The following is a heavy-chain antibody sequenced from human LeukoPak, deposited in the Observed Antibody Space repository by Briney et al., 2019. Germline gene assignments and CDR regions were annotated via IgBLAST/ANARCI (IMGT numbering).Heavy chain of an antibody. V-gene: IGHV3-30*03. Sequence: PGRSLRLSCAASGFTFSSYGMHWVRQAPGKGLEWVAVISYDGSNKYYADSVKGRFTVSRDNSKNTLYLQMNSLRVEDTAVYYCAEGGYNQDFDYWGQGTLVTVSS. CDR3: AEGGYNQDFDY. CDR2: ISYDGSNK. CDR1: GFTFSSYG. D-gene: IGHD5-24*01. J-gene: IGHJ4*02.